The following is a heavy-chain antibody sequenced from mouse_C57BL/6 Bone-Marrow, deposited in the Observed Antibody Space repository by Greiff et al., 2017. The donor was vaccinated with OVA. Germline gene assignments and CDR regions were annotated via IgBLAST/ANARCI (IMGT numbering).Heavy chain of an antibody. CDR1: GYTFTSYT. D-gene: IGHD1-1*01. J-gene: IGHJ2*01. V-gene: IGHV1-4*01. CDR3: ARGGYYYGSPWYFDY. Sequence: VQLVESGAELARPGASVKMSCKASGYTFTSYTMHWVKQRPGQGLEWIGYINPSSGYTKYNQKFKDKATLTADKSSSTAYMQLSSLTSEDSAVYYCARGGYYYGSPWYFDYWGQGTTLTVSS. CDR2: INPSSGYT.